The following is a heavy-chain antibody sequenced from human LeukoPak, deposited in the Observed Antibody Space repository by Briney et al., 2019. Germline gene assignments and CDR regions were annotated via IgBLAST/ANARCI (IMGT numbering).Heavy chain of an antibody. V-gene: IGHV3-30*01. Sequence: PGGSLRLSCAASGFTFSSYAMHWVRQAPGKGLEWVAVISYDGSNKYYADSVKGRFTISRDNSKNTLYLQMNSLRAEDTAVYYCARGGGIDFWSGYDAFDIWGQGTMVTVSS. J-gene: IGHJ3*02. CDR3: ARGGGIDFWSGYDAFDI. CDR1: GFTFSSYA. CDR2: ISYDGSNK. D-gene: IGHD3-3*01.